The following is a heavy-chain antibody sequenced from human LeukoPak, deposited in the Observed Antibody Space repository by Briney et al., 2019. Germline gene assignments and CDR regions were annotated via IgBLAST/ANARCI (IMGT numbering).Heavy chain of an antibody. D-gene: IGHD5-18*01. Sequence: SETLSLTCTVSGGSISSGDYYWSWIRQPPGKGLEWIGYIYYSGSTYYNPSLKSRVTISVDTSKNQFSLKLSSVTAADTAVYYCARGYEGYPPYYFDYWGQGTLVTVSS. J-gene: IGHJ4*02. CDR1: GGSISSGDYY. CDR2: IYYSGST. CDR3: ARGYEGYPPYYFDY. V-gene: IGHV4-30-4*01.